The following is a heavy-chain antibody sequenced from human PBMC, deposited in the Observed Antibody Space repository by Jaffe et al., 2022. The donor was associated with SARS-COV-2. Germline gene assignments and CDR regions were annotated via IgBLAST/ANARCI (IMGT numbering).Heavy chain of an antibody. J-gene: IGHJ4*02. V-gene: IGHV3-30*04. CDR3: ARSAGYCSSTSCRRGSSWYPADY. D-gene: IGHD2-2*01. Sequence: QVQLVESGGGVVQPGRSLRLSCAASGFTFSSYAMHWVRQAPGKGLEWVAVISYDGSNKYYADSVKGRFTISRDNSKNTLYLQMNSLRAEDTAVYYCARSAGYCSSTSCRRGSSWYPADYWGQGTLVTVSS. CDR2: ISYDGSNK. CDR1: GFTFSSYA.